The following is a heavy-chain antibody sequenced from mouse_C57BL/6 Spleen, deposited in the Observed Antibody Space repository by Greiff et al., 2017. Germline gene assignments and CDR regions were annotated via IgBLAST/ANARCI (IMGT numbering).Heavy chain of an antibody. D-gene: IGHD1-1*01. CDR3: ARGTYGCYAMDY. V-gene: IGHV1-50*01. CDR1: GYTFTSYW. CDR2: IDPSDSYT. J-gene: IGHJ4*01. Sequence: VQLQQPGAELVKPGASVKLSCKASGYTFTSYWMQWVKQRPGQGLEWIGEIDPSDSYTNYNQKFKGKATLTVDTSSSTAYMQRSSLTSEDSAVYYCARGTYGCYAMDYWGQGTSVTVSS.